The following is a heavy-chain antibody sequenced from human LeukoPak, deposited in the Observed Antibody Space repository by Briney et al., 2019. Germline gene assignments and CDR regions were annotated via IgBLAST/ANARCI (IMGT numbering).Heavy chain of an antibody. CDR3: ARASDTSWPFDF. CDR1: GYAFTTFG. Sequence: ASVKVSCKASGYAFTTFGIMWVRQAPGQGLEWMGWISTSKTYTRYAQKVHGRATLTTDPATSTAYLELTSLTSDDTAVYFCARASDTSWPFDFWGQGTQVTVSS. V-gene: IGHV1-18*01. J-gene: IGHJ4*02. D-gene: IGHD2-2*01. CDR2: ISTSKTYT.